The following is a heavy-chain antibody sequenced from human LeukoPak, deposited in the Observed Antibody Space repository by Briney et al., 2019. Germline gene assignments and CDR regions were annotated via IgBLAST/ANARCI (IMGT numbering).Heavy chain of an antibody. D-gene: IGHD3-3*01. CDR1: GYTFTSYD. CDR3: ARLSIFWSGYYAA. V-gene: IGHV1-8*01. CDR2: IKANSGNT. J-gene: IGHJ5*02. Sequence: GAAVKVSCKASGYTFTSYDIYWVRLATGEGREWMGWIKANSGNTGYAQKFQGRVTMTRSTSISTACMELSSLRSAEPAMYYCARLSIFWSGYYAAWGQGTLVTVSS.